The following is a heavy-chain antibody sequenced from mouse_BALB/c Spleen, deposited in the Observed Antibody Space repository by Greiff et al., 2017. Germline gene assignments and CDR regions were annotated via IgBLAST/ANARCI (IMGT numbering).Heavy chain of an antibody. Sequence: EVQLVESGGGLVKPGGSLKLSCAASGFTFSDYYMYWVRQTPEKRLEWVATISDGGSYTYYPDSVKGRFTISRDNAKNNLYLQMSSLKSEDTAMYYCARGRGYLYAMDYWGQGTSVTVSS. J-gene: IGHJ4*01. CDR1: GFTFSDYY. D-gene: IGHD2-2*01. CDR2: ISDGGSYT. CDR3: ARGRGYLYAMDY. V-gene: IGHV5-4*02.